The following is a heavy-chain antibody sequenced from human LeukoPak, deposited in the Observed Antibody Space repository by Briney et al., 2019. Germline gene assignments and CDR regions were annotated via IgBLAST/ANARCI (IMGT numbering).Heavy chain of an antibody. J-gene: IGHJ4*02. V-gene: IGHV1-8*02. Sequence: ASVKVSCKASGYTFTGYYMHWVRQAPGQGLEWMGWINPNSGNTGYAQKFQGRVTMTRNTSISTAYMELSSLRSEDTAVYYCARADYGDYVVWGQGTLVTVSS. D-gene: IGHD4-17*01. CDR3: ARADYGDYVV. CDR2: INPNSGNT. CDR1: GYTFTGYY.